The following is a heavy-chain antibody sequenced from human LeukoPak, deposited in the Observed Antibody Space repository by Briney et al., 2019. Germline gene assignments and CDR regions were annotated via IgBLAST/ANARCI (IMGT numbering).Heavy chain of an antibody. CDR1: GFTFSSYS. CDR2: ISSSSSYI. V-gene: IGHV3-21*01. CDR3: ARGHEARYSSSWKYYFDY. Sequence: PGGSLRLSCAASGFTFSSYSMNWVRQAPGKGLEWVSSISSSSSYIYYADSVKGRFTISRDNAKNSLYLQMNSLRAEDTAVYYCARGHEARYSSSWKYYFDYWGQGTLVTVSS. J-gene: IGHJ4*02. D-gene: IGHD6-13*01.